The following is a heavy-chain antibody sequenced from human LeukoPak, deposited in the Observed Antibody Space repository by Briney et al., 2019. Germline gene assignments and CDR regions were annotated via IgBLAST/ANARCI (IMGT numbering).Heavy chain of an antibody. V-gene: IGHV4-39*07. CDR3: ARLRTFGGYSGYPDHDLKYYYYYYGMDV. Sequence: KTSETLSLTCTVSGGSISSGGYYWSWIRQPPGKGLEWIGEINHSGSTNYNPSLKSRVTISVDTSKNQFSLKLSSVTAADTAVYYCARLRTFGGYSGYPDHDLKYYYYYYGMDVWGQGTTVTVSS. CDR1: GGSISSGGYY. J-gene: IGHJ6*02. D-gene: IGHD5-12*01. CDR2: INHSGST.